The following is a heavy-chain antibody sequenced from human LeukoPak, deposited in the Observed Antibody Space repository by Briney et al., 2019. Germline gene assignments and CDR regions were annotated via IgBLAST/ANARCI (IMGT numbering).Heavy chain of an antibody. CDR1: GGSISSSY. Sequence: SETLSLTCTVSGGSISSSYWSWIRQPPGKGLEWIGYIYYSGSSNYNPSLKSRVSISVDTSKKQFSLKLSSVTAADTAVYYCARDFGSSGWYILGYFDLWGRGTLVTVSS. CDR3: ARDFGSSGWYILGYFDL. V-gene: IGHV4-59*01. D-gene: IGHD6-19*01. J-gene: IGHJ2*01. CDR2: IYYSGSS.